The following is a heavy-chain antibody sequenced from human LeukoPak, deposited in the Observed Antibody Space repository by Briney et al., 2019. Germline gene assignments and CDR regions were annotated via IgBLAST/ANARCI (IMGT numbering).Heavy chain of an antibody. CDR1: GGSISSSSYY. J-gene: IGHJ5*02. Sequence: SETLSLTCTVSGGSISSSSYYWGWIRQPPGKGLEWIGSIYYSGSTYYNPSLKSRVTISVVTSKNYFSLKLSSVTAADTAVYYCARLGGSPDWFDPWGQGTLVTVSS. CDR2: IYYSGST. CDR3: ARLGGSPDWFDP. V-gene: IGHV4-39*01. D-gene: IGHD1-26*01.